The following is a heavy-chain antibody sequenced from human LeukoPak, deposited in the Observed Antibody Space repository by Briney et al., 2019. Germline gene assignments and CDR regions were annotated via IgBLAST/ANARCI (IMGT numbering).Heavy chain of an antibody. CDR2: INRTGST. CDR1: GGSFGGYF. Sequence: SQTLSLTCGVSGGSFGGYFWSWIRQSPGSGLEWIGEINRTGSTNYNPSLKSRVTMFIDVSKNHLFLNLTPVTAADTAVYYCARGWDCSGGSCNSGVPHFDYWGQGTLVTVSS. J-gene: IGHJ4*02. CDR3: ARGWDCSGGSCNSGVPHFDY. V-gene: IGHV4-34*01. D-gene: IGHD2-15*01.